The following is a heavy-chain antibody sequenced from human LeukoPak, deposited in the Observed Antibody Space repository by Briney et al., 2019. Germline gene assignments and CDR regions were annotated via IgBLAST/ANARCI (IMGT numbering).Heavy chain of an antibody. CDR1: GFPFSHYW. J-gene: IGHJ4*02. Sequence: GGSLRLSCAASGFPFSHYWMHWVRQAPGKGLVWVSRINTDGTSTTHADSVKGRFTISRDNAKNTLYLQMNSLRAEDTAVYYCARGRVDIVATIHSSGWEQGDYWGQGTLVTVSS. V-gene: IGHV3-74*01. CDR3: ARGRVDIVATIHSSGWEQGDY. D-gene: IGHD5-12*01. CDR2: INTDGTST.